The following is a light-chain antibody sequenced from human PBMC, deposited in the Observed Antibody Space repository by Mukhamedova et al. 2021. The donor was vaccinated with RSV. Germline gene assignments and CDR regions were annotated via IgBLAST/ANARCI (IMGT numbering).Light chain of an antibody. CDR3: QQYNVYPQT. CDR1: QSIENR. J-gene: IGKJ1*01. CDR2: KAS. V-gene: IGKV1-5*03. Sequence: GDRITITCRASQSIENRLAWYQKKPGKAPKLLISKASSLESGVPLRFSGSGSGTEFTLSVSSLQPDDFATYYCQQYNVYPQTFGQG.